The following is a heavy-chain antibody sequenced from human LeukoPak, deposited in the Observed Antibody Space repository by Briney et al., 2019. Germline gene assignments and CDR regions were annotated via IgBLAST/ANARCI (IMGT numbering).Heavy chain of an antibody. CDR2: ISWDSGSI. Sequence: GGSLRLSCAGFGFTFGSFEMDWLRQAPGKGLEWVSGISWDSGSIGYADSVKGRFTISRDNAKNSLYLQMNSLRAEDTALYYCAKWGDYGDPHFDYWGQGTLVTVSS. CDR1: GFTFGSFE. J-gene: IGHJ4*02. V-gene: IGHV3-9*01. CDR3: AKWGDYGDPHFDY. D-gene: IGHD4-17*01.